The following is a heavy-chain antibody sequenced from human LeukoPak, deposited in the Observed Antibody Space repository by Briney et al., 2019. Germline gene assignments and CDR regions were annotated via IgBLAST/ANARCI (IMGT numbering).Heavy chain of an antibody. CDR2: IHYSGST. Sequence: PSETLSLTCTVSGGSITSGGYYWSWIRQLPGKGLEWIVYIHYSGSTYYNPSLKSRLTMSVDTSKSQFSLKLSSVPAADTAVYYCARSSGAYGDYYFDYWGQGNLVTVSS. CDR1: GGSITSGGYY. V-gene: IGHV4-31*03. CDR3: ARSSGAYGDYYFDY. J-gene: IGHJ4*02. D-gene: IGHD4-17*01.